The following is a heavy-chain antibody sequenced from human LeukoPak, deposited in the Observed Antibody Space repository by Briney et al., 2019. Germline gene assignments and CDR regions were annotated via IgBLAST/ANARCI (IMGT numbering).Heavy chain of an antibody. Sequence: SETLSLTCTVSDGSISSSSYYWGWIRQPPGKGLEWIGSIYYSGSTYYNPSLKSRVTISVDTSKNQFSLKLSSVTAADTAVYYCARTVAGTFDYWGQGTLVTVSS. CDR2: IYYSGST. J-gene: IGHJ4*02. CDR1: DGSISSSSYY. CDR3: ARTVAGTFDY. D-gene: IGHD6-19*01. V-gene: IGHV4-39*07.